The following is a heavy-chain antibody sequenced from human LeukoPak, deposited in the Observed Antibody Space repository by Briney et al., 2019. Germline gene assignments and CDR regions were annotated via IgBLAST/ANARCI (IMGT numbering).Heavy chain of an antibody. D-gene: IGHD3-22*01. V-gene: IGHV3-33*01. CDR3: ARSFYDSSGPIDAFDI. CDR1: GFTFSSYG. Sequence: GGSLRLSCAASGFTFSSYGMHWVRQAPGKGLEWVAVIWYDGSNKYYADSVKGRFTFSRDNSKNTLYLQMNSLRAEDTAVYYCARSFYDSSGPIDAFDIWGQGTMVTVSS. J-gene: IGHJ3*02. CDR2: IWYDGSNK.